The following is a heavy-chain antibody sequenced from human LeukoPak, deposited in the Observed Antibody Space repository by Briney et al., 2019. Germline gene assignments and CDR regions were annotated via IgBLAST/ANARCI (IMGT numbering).Heavy chain of an antibody. D-gene: IGHD3-9*01. CDR3: ARGYFNILTGYYVPH. V-gene: IGHV4-31*03. CDR1: GGSISSGGYY. J-gene: IGHJ4*02. Sequence: SETLSLTCTVSGGSISSGGYYWSWIRQHPGKGLEWIGYMHNSGSTSYNPSLKSRVTISVDTSKNQFSLKLSSVTAADTAVYYCARGYFNILTGYYVPHWGQGTLVTVSS. CDR2: MHNSGST.